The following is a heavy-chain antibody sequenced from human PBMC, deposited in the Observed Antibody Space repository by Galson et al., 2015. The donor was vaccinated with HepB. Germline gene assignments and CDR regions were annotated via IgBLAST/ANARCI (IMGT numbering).Heavy chain of an antibody. CDR2: INQDGSEK. J-gene: IGHJ3*01. CDR3: ATLSKAGGTRAWLHDALDV. CDR1: GFTFSTYW. D-gene: IGHD5-18*01. V-gene: IGHV3-7*03. Sequence: SLRLSCAVSGFTFSTYWMSWVRQAPGKGLEWVANINQDGSEKFYVDSVKGRFTISRDNAKKSLSLHMNNLRAEDTAVYYCATLSKAGGTRAWLHDALDVWGQGTMVAVSS.